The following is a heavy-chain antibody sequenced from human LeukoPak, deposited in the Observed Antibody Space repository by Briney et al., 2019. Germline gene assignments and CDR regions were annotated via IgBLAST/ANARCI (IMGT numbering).Heavy chain of an antibody. CDR3: ARSASRYFDWFDY. V-gene: IGHV5-51*01. D-gene: IGHD3-9*01. J-gene: IGHJ4*02. Sequence: GESLKVSCKGSGYSFTNYWIGWVRQMPGKGLEWMGIIYPGDSDTRYIPSFQGQVTISADKSINTAYLQWSSLKASDTAIYYCARSASRYFDWFDYWGQGTLVTVSS. CDR1: GYSFTNYW. CDR2: IYPGDSDT.